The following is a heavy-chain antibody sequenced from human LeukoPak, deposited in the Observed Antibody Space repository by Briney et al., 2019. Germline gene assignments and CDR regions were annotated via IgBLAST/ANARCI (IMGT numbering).Heavy chain of an antibody. D-gene: IGHD3-22*01. Sequence: GGSLRLSCAASGFTFSSYGMHWVRQAPGKGLEWVAVISYDGSNKYYADSVRGRFTISRDNSKNTLYLQMNSLRAEDTAVYYCAKDLGYYDSSTGYWGQGTLVTVSS. CDR3: AKDLGYYDSSTGY. J-gene: IGHJ4*02. V-gene: IGHV3-30*18. CDR2: ISYDGSNK. CDR1: GFTFSSYG.